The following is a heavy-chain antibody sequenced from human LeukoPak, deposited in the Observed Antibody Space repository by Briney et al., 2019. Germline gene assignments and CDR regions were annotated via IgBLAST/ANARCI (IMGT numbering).Heavy chain of an antibody. CDR2: MNPNSGNT. D-gene: IGHD2-2*01. CDR1: GYTFTSYD. CDR3: ARAHRIGRMRSSSTSY. Sequence: GASVKVSCKASGYTFTSYDINWVRQATGQGLEWMGWMNPNSGNTGYAQKFQGRVTMTRNTYISTVYMELSSLRSEDTAVYYCARAHRIGRMRSSSTSYWGQGTLVTVSS. J-gene: IGHJ4*02. V-gene: IGHV1-8*01.